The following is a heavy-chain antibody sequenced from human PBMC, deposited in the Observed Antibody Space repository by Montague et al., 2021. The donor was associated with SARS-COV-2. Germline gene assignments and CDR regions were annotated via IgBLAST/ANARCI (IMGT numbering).Heavy chain of an antibody. D-gene: IGHD1-26*01. V-gene: IGHV3-66*01. CDR3: ARDPSRSVGTFDI. J-gene: IGHJ3*02. Sequence: DFVKGRFTVSRDDAKNTLELQMNNLRTEDTAVMYCARDPSRSVGTFDIWGQGTMVTVSS.